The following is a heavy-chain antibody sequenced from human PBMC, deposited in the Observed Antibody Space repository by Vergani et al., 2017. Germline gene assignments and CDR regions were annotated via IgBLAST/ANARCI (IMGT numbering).Heavy chain of an antibody. CDR3: ARDHQGPTTIDY. J-gene: IGHJ4*02. CDR2: ISPNSGGT. V-gene: IGHV1-2*02. CDR1: GHIFTDQY. D-gene: IGHD1-26*01. Sequence: QVQLVQSGAEVKKPGASVKVSCKASGHIFTDQYIHWVRQAPGQGLEYMGWISPNSGGTNYAQKFQGRVTMTRDTSISTDYMDLASLTSDDTAIDYCARDHQGPTTIDYWGQGARVTDAS.